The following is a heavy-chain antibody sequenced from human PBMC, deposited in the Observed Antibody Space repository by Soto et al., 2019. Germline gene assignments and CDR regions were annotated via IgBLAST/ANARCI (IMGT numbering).Heavy chain of an antibody. CDR3: VRAKVVRSRYYYYGMDV. D-gene: IGHD2-21*01. Sequence: QVQLVQSGAEVKKPGSSVKVSCKASGGTFSSYTISWVRQAPGQGLEWMGRIIPILGIANYAQKFQGRVTITADKSTSTAYMELSSLRSEDTAVYYCVRAKVVRSRYYYYGMDVWGQGTTVTVSS. J-gene: IGHJ6*02. V-gene: IGHV1-69*02. CDR1: GGTFSSYT. CDR2: IIPILGIA.